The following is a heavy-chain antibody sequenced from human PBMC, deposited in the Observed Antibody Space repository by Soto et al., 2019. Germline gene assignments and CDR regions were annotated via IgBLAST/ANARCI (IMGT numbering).Heavy chain of an antibody. V-gene: IGHV1-18*01. Sequence: VASVKVSWKASCYPFTSYGISWVRQSPGQGLEWMGWISAYNGNTNYAQKLQVRVAMTTYTSTSTAYMGLRCLKSNDPAVYYLAKLIHDILTSNQETVDI. D-gene: IGHD3-9*01. J-gene: IGHJ3*02. CDR3: AKLIHDILTSNQETVDI. CDR1: CYPFTSYG. CDR2: ISAYNGNT.